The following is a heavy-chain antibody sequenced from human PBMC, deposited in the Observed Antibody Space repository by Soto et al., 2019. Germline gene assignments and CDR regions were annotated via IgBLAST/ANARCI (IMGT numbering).Heavy chain of an antibody. D-gene: IGHD1-26*01. J-gene: IGHJ4*02. CDR1: GVTFSSYA. Sequence: EVQLLESGGGWVQPGGSLRLSYEASGVTFSSYAMSWVRQGPGKGLEWVSAISGGGDKTFYTDSVKGRFTISRDNSKNTLYLQMNSLRAEDTAVYYCARSPSHYNYFDDWGQGTLVTVSS. CDR3: ARSPSHYNYFDD. V-gene: IGHV3-23*01. CDR2: ISGGGDKT.